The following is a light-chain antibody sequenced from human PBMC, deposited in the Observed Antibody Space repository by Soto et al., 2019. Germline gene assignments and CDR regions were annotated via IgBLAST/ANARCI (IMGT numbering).Light chain of an antibody. Sequence: SALPQPASLSGSPGQSITISCTGTSSDVGGYNYVSWYQQHPGKAPKLMIYDVSNRPSGVSNRFSGSKSGNTASLTISGLQAEDEADYYCSSYTSSSTLVFGGGTKVTVL. CDR2: DVS. J-gene: IGLJ2*01. CDR1: SSDVGGYNY. CDR3: SSYTSSSTLV. V-gene: IGLV2-14*01.